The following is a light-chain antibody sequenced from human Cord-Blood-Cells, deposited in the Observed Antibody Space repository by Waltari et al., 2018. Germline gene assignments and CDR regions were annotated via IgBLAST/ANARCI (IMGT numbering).Light chain of an antibody. V-gene: IGLV3-10*01. CDR2: EDS. Sequence: SYELTQPPSVSVSPGQTARITCSGDALPKKYAYWYQQKSGRAPVLVIYEDSKRPSGIPGRFSGSSSGTMATLTISGAQVEDEADYYCYSTDSSGNHVVFGGGTKLTVL. CDR1: ALPKKY. CDR3: YSTDSSGNHVV. J-gene: IGLJ2*01.